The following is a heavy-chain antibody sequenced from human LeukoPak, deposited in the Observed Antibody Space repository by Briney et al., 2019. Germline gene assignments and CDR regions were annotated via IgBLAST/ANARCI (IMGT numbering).Heavy chain of an antibody. V-gene: IGHV3-7*01. CDR1: GFTFSSYW. D-gene: IGHD2-2*01. Sequence: GGSLRLSCAASGFTFSSYWMSWFRQAPGKGLEWVANIKQDGSEKYYVDSVKGRFTISRDNAKNSLYLQMNSLRAEDTAVYYCARARTSRYCSSTSCYFDYWGQGTLVTVSS. J-gene: IGHJ4*02. CDR3: ARARTSRYCSSTSCYFDY. CDR2: IKQDGSEK.